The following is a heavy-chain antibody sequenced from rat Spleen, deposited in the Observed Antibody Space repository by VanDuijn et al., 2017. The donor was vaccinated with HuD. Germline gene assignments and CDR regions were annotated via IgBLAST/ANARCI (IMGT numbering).Heavy chain of an antibody. CDR3: ARHGYGGYSGGNWFAY. V-gene: IGHV5S13*01. D-gene: IGHD1-11*01. CDR1: GFTFSNYG. CDR2: ISTGGGNT. J-gene: IGHJ3*01. Sequence: EVQLVESGGGLVQPGRSLKLSCAASGFTFSNYGMAWVRQAPTKGLEWVASISTGGGNTYYRDSVKGRFTISRENAKGTLYLQMDSLRSEDTATYYCARHGYGGYSGGNWFAYWGQGTLVTVSS.